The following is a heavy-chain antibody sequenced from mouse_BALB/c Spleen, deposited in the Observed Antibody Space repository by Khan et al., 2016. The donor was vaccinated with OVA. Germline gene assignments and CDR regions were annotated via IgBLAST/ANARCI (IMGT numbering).Heavy chain of an antibody. Sequence: QVQLQQSGAELVRPGTSVKVSCKASGYAFTSYLIEWINQRPGQGLEWIGLINPGNGNINYNEKFKGKATLTADKPSSIAYMQLSSLTSDDSAVYFCARSQLGLRFDYWGQGTTLTVSS. V-gene: IGHV1-54*01. CDR1: GYAFTSYL. CDR3: ARSQLGLRFDY. CDR2: INPGNGNI. D-gene: IGHD3-1*01. J-gene: IGHJ2*01.